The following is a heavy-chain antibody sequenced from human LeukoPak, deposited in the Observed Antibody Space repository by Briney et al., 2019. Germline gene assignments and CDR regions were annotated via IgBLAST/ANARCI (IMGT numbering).Heavy chain of an antibody. CDR2: IKQDGREK. CDR1: GFTFSNYW. J-gene: IGHJ4*02. V-gene: IGHV3-7*05. Sequence: GSLRLSCAASGFTFSNYWMSWVRQAPGKGPEWVANIKQDGREKYHVDSVKGRFTISRDNAKNSLYLQMNGLRAEDTAVYYCARRFSGGYNFGYWGQGTLVTVSS. CDR3: ARRFSGGYNFGY. D-gene: IGHD6-19*01.